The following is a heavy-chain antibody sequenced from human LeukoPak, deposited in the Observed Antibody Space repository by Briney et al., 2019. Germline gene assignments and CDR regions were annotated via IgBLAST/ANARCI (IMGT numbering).Heavy chain of an antibody. V-gene: IGHV3-23*01. D-gene: IGHD3-22*01. CDR3: ARYYYDSSGYYYPIDY. CDR1: GFTFSSYA. J-gene: IGHJ4*02. CDR2: ISGSGGST. Sequence: GGSLRLSCAASGFTFSSYAMRWVRQAPGKGLEWVSAISGSGGSTYYADSVKGRFTISRDNSKNTLYLQMNSLRAEDTAVYYCARYYYDSSGYYYPIDYWGQGTLVTVSS.